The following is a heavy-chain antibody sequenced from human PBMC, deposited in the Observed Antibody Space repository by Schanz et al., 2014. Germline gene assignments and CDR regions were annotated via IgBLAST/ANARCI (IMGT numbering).Heavy chain of an antibody. V-gene: IGHV4-30-2*01. Sequence: QLQLQESGSGLVKPSQTLSLTCAVSGGSISSGTYSWSWIRQPPGKGLEWIGYIYHTGTTYYSPSLRGRVPNSKDGSKNQFSLTLNSLTAADTAVYYCARGGGPSHYDHVWGNFRYTHFDYWGQGTLVTVSS. CDR1: GGSISSGTYS. D-gene: IGHD3-16*02. CDR2: IYHTGTT. J-gene: IGHJ4*02. CDR3: ARGGGPSHYDHVWGNFRYTHFDY.